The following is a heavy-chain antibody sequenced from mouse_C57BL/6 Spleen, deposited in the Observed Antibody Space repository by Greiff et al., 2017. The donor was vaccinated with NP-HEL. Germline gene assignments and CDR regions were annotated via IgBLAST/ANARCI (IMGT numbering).Heavy chain of an antibody. D-gene: IGHD2-5*01. J-gene: IGHJ2*01. CDR3: TRDSNGYYFDY. CDR2: IDPENGDT. V-gene: IGHV14-4*01. CDR1: GFNIKDDY. Sequence: VHVKQSGAELVRPGASVKLSCTASGFNIKDDYMHWVKQRPEQGLEWIGWIDPENGDTEYASKFQGKATITADTSSNTAYLQLSSLTSEDTAVYYCTRDSNGYYFDYWGQGTTLTVSS.